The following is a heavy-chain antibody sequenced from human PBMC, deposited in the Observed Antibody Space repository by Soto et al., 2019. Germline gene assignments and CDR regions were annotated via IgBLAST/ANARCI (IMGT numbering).Heavy chain of an antibody. D-gene: IGHD6-19*01. CDR1: GGSISSGVYY. V-gene: IGHV4-30-4*01. CDR3: CRGDSGGAFEN. Sequence: ASETLSLPCTVSGGSISSGVYYWGWIRQPPGKGLEWIGYIYYSGSTYYNPSLRSRVTISVATSKNQFSLKLNSVTAAYTAVYYCCRGDSGGAFENWGQGTMVTVSS. J-gene: IGHJ3*02. CDR2: IYYSGST.